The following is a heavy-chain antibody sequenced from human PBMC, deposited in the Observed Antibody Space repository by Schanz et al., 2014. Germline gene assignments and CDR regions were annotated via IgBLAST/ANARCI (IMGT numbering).Heavy chain of an antibody. Sequence: PGGSLRLSCAASGFTFSDHYMDWVRQAPGKGLEWVGRITNKPNNYNTEYAASVKGRFTISRDDSRNSLYLQMSSLKTEDTAVYYCARGVRIDYWGQGTLVTVSA. CDR3: ARGVRIDY. J-gene: IGHJ4*02. D-gene: IGHD3-3*01. CDR2: ITNKPNNYNT. CDR1: GFTFSDHY. V-gene: IGHV3-72*01.